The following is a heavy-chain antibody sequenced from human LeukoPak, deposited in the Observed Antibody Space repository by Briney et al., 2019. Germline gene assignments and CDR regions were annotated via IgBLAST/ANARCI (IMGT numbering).Heavy chain of an antibody. V-gene: IGHV4-61*05. CDR2: IYYSGST. CDR1: GGSISSSSYY. D-gene: IGHD3-22*01. Sequence: SETLSLTCTVSGGSISSSSYYWGWIRQPPGKGLEWIGYIYYSGSTNYNPSLKSRVTISVDTSKNQFSLKLSSVTAADTAVYYCARRPLIVVVTNKPRGAFDIWGQGTMVTVSS. J-gene: IGHJ3*02. CDR3: ARRPLIVVVTNKPRGAFDI.